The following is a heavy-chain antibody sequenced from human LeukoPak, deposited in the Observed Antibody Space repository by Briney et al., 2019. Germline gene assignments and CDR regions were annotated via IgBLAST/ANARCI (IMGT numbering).Heavy chain of an antibody. J-gene: IGHJ4*02. CDR3: AKDPRYSSGWYFGSVYGYYFDY. V-gene: IGHV3-23*01. Sequence: GGSLRLSCAASGFTFSSYAMSWVRQAPGQGLEWVSAISGSVGSTYYADSVKGRFTISRDNSKNTLYLQMNSLRAEDTAVYYCAKDPRYSSGWYFGSVYGYYFDYWGQGTLVTVSS. CDR1: GFTFSSYA. CDR2: ISGSVGST. D-gene: IGHD6-19*01.